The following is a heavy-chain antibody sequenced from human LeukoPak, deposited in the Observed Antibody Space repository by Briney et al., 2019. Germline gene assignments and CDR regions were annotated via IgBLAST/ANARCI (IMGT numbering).Heavy chain of an antibody. Sequence: PGGSLRLSCAASGFSFSTSWMAWVRQAPGKGLEWVANIKKDGSEKIYGDSVKGRLTISGDNAKSSLFLQMNSLRPEDTAVYYCASQDSNNAFEIWGQGTKVTVSS. V-gene: IGHV3-7*01. D-gene: IGHD3-22*01. J-gene: IGHJ3*02. CDR2: IKKDGSEK. CDR3: ASQDSNNAFEI. CDR1: GFSFSTSW.